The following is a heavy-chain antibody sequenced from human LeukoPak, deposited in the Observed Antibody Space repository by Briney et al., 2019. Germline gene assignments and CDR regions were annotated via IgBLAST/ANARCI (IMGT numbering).Heavy chain of an antibody. CDR1: GGSISSYY. D-gene: IGHD6-19*01. V-gene: IGHV4-4*07. J-gene: IGHJ4*02. CDR3: AGSGQWLVPFDY. CDR2: IYTSGST. Sequence: SETLSLTCTVSGGSISSYYWSWIRQPAGKGLEWIGRIYTSGSTNYNPSLKSRVTMSVDTSKNQFSLKLSSVTAADTAVYYCAGSGQWLVPFDYWGQGTLVTVSS.